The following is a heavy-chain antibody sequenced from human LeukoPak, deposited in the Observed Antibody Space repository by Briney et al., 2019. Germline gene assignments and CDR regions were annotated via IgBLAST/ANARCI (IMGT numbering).Heavy chain of an antibody. D-gene: IGHD3-3*01. CDR2: ILTSGST. CDR3: ARNLLGWNSPR. J-gene: IGHJ3*01. CDR1: GGSFSGYY. V-gene: IGHV4-4*08. Sequence: PSETLSLTCAVYGGSFSGYYWSWIRQPPGKGLEWIGRILTSGSTNYNPSLQSRVTISIDTSKNQISLTLSSVTAADTAVYYCARNLLGWNSPRWGQGTVVTVSS.